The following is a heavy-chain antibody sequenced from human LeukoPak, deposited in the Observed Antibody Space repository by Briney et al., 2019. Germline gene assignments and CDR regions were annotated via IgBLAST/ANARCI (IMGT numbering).Heavy chain of an antibody. CDR3: ARVDYYDSSGYNYYYYYMDV. D-gene: IGHD3-22*01. V-gene: IGHV4-31*03. CDR2: IYYSGST. CDR1: GGSISSGGYY. Sequence: TPSETLSLTCTVSGGSISSGGYYWSWIRQHPGKGLEWIGYIYYSGSTYYNPSLKSRVTISVDTSKNQFSLKLSSVTAADTAVYYCARVDYYDSSGYNYYYYYMDVWGKGTTVTVSS. J-gene: IGHJ6*03.